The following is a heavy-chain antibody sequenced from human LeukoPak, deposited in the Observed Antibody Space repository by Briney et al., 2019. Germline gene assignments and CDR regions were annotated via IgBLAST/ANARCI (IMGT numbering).Heavy chain of an antibody. Sequence: GGSLRLSCAASGFTFSSYGMSWVRQAPGKGLEWVSAISGSGGSTYYADSVKGRFTISRDNSKNTLYLQMNSLRAEDTAVYYCAKAVIRRDAFDIWGQGTMVTVSS. CDR1: GFTFSSYG. J-gene: IGHJ3*02. CDR2: ISGSGGST. CDR3: AKAVIRRDAFDI. V-gene: IGHV3-23*01. D-gene: IGHD3-10*01.